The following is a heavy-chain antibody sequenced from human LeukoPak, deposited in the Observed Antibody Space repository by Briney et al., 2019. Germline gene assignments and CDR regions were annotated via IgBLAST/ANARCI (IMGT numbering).Heavy chain of an antibody. CDR1: GYTFTSYG. Sequence: ASVKVSCKASGYTFTSYGISWVRQATGQGLEWMGWMNPNSGNTGYAQKFQGRVTITRNTSISTAYMELSSLRSEDTAVYYCARKYRDYGGYYYYYYMDVWGKGTTVTVSS. J-gene: IGHJ6*03. V-gene: IGHV1-8*03. D-gene: IGHD4-17*01. CDR2: MNPNSGNT. CDR3: ARKYRDYGGYYYYYYMDV.